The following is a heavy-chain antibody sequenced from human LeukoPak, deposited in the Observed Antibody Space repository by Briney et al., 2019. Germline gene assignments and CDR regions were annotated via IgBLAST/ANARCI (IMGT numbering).Heavy chain of an antibody. CDR3: ARQPYIEMAVDY. V-gene: IGHV5-51*01. CDR2: IYPGDSDT. J-gene: IGHJ4*02. Sequence: GESLKISCKGSGYSFNRYWIGWVRQMPGKGLEWMGIIYPGDSDTRYSPSFQGQVTISADKSINTAYLQWSSLKASDTAVYYCARQPYIEMAVDYWGQGTLSPSPQ. CDR1: GYSFNRYW. D-gene: IGHD5-24*01.